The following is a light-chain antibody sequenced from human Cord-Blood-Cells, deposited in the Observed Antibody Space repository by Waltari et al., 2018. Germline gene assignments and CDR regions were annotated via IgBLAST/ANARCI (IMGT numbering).Light chain of an antibody. CDR3: QQYGSSPPET. V-gene: IGKV3-20*01. J-gene: IGKJ1*01. CDR2: GAS. CDR1: QSVSSSY. Sequence: EIVLTQSPGTLSLSTGERATLSCRASQSVSSSYLAWYQQKPGQAPRLLIYGASSRATGIPDRFSGSVSGTDFTLTISRLEPEDFAVYYCQQYGSSPPETFGQGTKVEIK.